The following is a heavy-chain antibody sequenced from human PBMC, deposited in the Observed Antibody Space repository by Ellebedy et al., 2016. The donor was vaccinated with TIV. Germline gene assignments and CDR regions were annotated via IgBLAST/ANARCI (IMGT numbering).Heavy chain of an antibody. CDR1: GGSISSSSYY. CDR3: ARVRYRQQLDYYYYGMDV. J-gene: IGHJ6*02. CDR2: IYYSGST. D-gene: IGHD6-13*01. V-gene: IGHV4-39*07. Sequence: SETLSLXXTVSGGSISSSSYYWGWIRQPPGKGLEWIGSIYYSGSTYYNPSLKSRVTISVDTSKNQFSLKLSSVTAADTAVYYCARVRYRQQLDYYYYGMDVWGQGTTVTVSS.